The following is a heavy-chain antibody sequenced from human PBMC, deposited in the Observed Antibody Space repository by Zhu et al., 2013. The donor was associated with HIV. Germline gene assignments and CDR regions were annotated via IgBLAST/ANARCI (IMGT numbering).Heavy chain of an antibody. CDR1: GYTFTDYG. CDR3: ARDRWGQWLVSHFDY. Sequence: QVVQSGGEVKEPGASVRVSCKTSGYTFTDYGISWVRQAPGQGLEWVAWISGYNGNTEYAQKFQDRLTMTTDASMTTVYMELRRLRSDDTAVYYCARDRWGQWLVSHFDYWGQGTRVTVSS. J-gene: IGHJ4*02. D-gene: IGHD6-19*01. V-gene: IGHV1-18*01. CDR2: ISGYNGNT.